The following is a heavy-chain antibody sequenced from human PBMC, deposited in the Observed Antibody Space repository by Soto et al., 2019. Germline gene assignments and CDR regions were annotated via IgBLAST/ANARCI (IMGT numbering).Heavy chain of an antibody. CDR2: ISSSSSYT. D-gene: IGHD3-9*01. J-gene: IGHJ4*02. V-gene: IGHV3-11*06. Sequence: NPGGSLRLSCAASGFTFSDYYMSWIRQAPGKGLEWVSYISSSSSYTNYADPVKGRFTISRDNAKNSLYLQMNSLRAEDTAVYYCARAPIRYFDWAGRGGLDYWGQGTLVTVSS. CDR3: ARAPIRYFDWAGRGGLDY. CDR1: GFTFSDYY.